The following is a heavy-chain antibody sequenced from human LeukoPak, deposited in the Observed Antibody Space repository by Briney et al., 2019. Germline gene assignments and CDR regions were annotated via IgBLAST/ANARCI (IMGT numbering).Heavy chain of an antibody. CDR3: AGEGNGLLSKDFDY. CDR2: IGPHSSAT. V-gene: IGHV1-2*02. J-gene: IGHJ4*02. D-gene: IGHD2/OR15-2a*01. Sequence: ASMKVPCKSSGFTFTDYYIHWVRQAPGQGLEWMGYIGPHSSATSSPQEFQGRVTMTRDTSMSTAYMELTRLTSDDTAVYYCAGEGNGLLSKDFDYWGQGTLVTVSS. CDR1: GFTFTDYY.